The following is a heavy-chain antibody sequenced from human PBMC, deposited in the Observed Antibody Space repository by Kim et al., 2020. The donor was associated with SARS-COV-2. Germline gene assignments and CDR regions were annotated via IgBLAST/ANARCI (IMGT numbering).Heavy chain of an antibody. V-gene: IGHV4-31*03. CDR2: IYYSGST. CDR1: GGSISSGGYY. CDR3: ARDQPSSGWTGRVNYYYYYGMDV. Sequence: SETLSLTCTVSGGSISSGGYYWSWIRQHPGKGLEWIGYIYYSGSTYYNPSLKSRVTISVDTSKNQFSLKLSSVTAADTAVYYCARDQPSSGWTGRVNYYYYYGMDVWGQGTTVTVSS. D-gene: IGHD6-19*01. J-gene: IGHJ6*02.